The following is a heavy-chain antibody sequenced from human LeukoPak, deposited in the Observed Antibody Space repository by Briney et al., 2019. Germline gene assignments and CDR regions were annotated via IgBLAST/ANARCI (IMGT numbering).Heavy chain of an antibody. CDR2: IRYDGSNK. V-gene: IGHV3-30*02. CDR1: GFTFSSYG. D-gene: IGHD1-7*01. CDR3: AKVGTYYDAFDI. J-gene: IGHJ3*02. Sequence: PGGSLRLSCAASGFTFSSYGMHWVRQAPGKGLEWVAFIRYDGSNKYYADSVKGRFTISRDNSKNTLYLQMNSLRAEDTAVYYCAKVGTYYDAFDIWGQGTMVTVSS.